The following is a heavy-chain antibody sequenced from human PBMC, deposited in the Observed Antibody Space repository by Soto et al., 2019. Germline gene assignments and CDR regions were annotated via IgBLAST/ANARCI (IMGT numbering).Heavy chain of an antibody. J-gene: IGHJ4*02. V-gene: IGHV4-59*01. CDR2: IYYSGST. D-gene: IGHD6-13*01. CDR1: GGSISSYY. CDR3: ARAQGSSSWYFSPGGSYYFDY. Sequence: QVQLQESGPGLVKPSETLSLTCTVSGGSISSYYWSWIRQPPGKGLEWIGYIYYSGSTNYNPSLKSRVTIPVDTSKNQFSLKLSPVTAADTAVYYCARAQGSSSWYFSPGGSYYFDYWGQGTLVTVSS.